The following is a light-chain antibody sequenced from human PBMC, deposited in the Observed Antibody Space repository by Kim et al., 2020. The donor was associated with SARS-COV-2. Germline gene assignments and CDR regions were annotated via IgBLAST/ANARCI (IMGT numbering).Light chain of an antibody. CDR1: SSDVGGYNY. J-gene: IGLJ1*01. CDR2: DVT. Sequence: QSVTISCTGTSSDVGGYNYVSWYQQHPGKAPKLMIYDVTKRPSGVPDRFSGSKSGNTASLTISGLQTEDEADYYCATWDDSLNGYVFGTGTKVTVL. CDR3: ATWDDSLNGYV. V-gene: IGLV2-11*03.